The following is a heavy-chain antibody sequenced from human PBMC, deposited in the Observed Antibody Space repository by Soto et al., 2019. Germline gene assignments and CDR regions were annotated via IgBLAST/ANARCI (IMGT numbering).Heavy chain of an antibody. CDR3: ARELAGRVYSYLYSGYMDV. CDR1: GGSFSGYY. J-gene: IGHJ6*03. V-gene: IGHV4-34*01. Sequence: KSSETLSLTCAVYGGSFSGYYWSWIRQPPGKGLEWIGEINHSGSTNYNPSLKSRVTISVDTSKNQFSLKLSSVTAADTAVYYCARELAGRVYSYLYSGYMDVWGKGTTVTVSS. D-gene: IGHD5-18*01. CDR2: INHSGST.